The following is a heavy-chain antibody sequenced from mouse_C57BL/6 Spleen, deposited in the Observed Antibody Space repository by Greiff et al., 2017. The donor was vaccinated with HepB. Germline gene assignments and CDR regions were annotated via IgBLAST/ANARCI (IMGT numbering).Heavy chain of an antibody. Sequence: EVMLVESGGGLVKPGGSLKLSCAASGFTFSDYGMHWVRQAPEKGLEWVAYISSGSSTIYYADTVKGRFTISRDNAKNTLFLQMTSLRSEDTAMYYCARDDEYYAMDYWGQGTSVTVSS. J-gene: IGHJ4*01. CDR3: ARDDEYYAMDY. CDR2: ISSGSSTI. CDR1: GFTFSDYG. V-gene: IGHV5-17*01. D-gene: IGHD2-12*01.